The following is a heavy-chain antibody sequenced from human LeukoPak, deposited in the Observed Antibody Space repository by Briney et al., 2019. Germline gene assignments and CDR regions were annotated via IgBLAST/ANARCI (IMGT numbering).Heavy chain of an antibody. CDR3: ARVKAVAGLNFDY. D-gene: IGHD6-19*01. CDR1: GFTFSSYS. V-gene: IGHV3-21*01. J-gene: IGHJ4*02. CDR2: ISSSSSYI. Sequence: PGGSLRLSCAASGFTFSSYSMNWVRQAPGKGLEWVSSISSSSSYIYYADSVEGRFTISRDNAKNSLYLQMNSLRAEDTAVYYCARVKAVAGLNFDYWGQGTLVTVSS.